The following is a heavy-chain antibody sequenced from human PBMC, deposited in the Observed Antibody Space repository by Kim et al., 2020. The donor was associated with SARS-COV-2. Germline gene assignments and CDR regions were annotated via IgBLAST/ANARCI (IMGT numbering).Heavy chain of an antibody. D-gene: IGHD5-12*01. CDR2: IKEDGREQ. CDR1: GLTFSSYW. J-gene: IGHJ3*02. Sequence: GGSLRLSCADFGLTFSSYWMSWVRQAPGKGLEWVVNIKEDGREQYYVDSVKGRFTISRDNAKNSVYLQMNSLRAEDTAVYFRVRDGNSAYDRSFVIWGQGTMVADTS. V-gene: IGHV3-7*01. CDR3: VRDGNSAYDRSFVI.